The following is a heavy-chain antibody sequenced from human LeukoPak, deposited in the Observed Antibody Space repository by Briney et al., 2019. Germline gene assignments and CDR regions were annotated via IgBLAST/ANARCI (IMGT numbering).Heavy chain of an antibody. CDR3: AKDPAPQYCSSPSCSSA. D-gene: IGHD2-2*01. V-gene: IGHV3-23*01. CDR2: ISASGAAT. Sequence: GGSLRLSCAVSGFTFSSYAMSWVRRAPGEGLEWVSVISASGAATYYADSVKGRFTISRDNSKNTLYLQMNSLRAEDTAVYYCAKDPAPQYCSSPSCSSAWGQGTLVTVSS. CDR1: GFTFSSYA. J-gene: IGHJ5*02.